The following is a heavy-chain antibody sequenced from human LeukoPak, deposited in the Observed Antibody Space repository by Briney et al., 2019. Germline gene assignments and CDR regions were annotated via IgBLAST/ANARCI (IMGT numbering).Heavy chain of an antibody. CDR3: AKVMVAYNRNFGNFDY. CDR1: GFNFRNYG. V-gene: IGHV3-30*02. D-gene: IGHD1-7*01. J-gene: IGHJ4*02. Sequence: PGGSLRLSCAASGFNFRNYGIHWVRQAPGKGLEWVAFIRYDKTDKYYTDPVKGRFTISRDNSKNTLFLQMNSLRPEDTAVYYCAKVMVAYNRNFGNFDYWGQGTLVTVPS. CDR2: IRYDKTDK.